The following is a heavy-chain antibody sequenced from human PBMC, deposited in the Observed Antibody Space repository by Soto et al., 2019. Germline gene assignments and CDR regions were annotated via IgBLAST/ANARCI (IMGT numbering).Heavy chain of an antibody. D-gene: IGHD1-26*01. CDR2: ISGSGFKK. J-gene: IGHJ5*02. Sequence: SGGSLRLSCAASGFIFENFGMSWVRQAPGTGLEWISFISGSGFKKYYADSVKGRFTISRDNSKSTVYLELNNLSAEDTAVYHCAKDQGVELVPLATVDWFDPWGQGSVVTVSS. CDR3: AKDQGVELVPLATVDWFDP. V-gene: IGHV3-23*01. CDR1: GFIFENFG.